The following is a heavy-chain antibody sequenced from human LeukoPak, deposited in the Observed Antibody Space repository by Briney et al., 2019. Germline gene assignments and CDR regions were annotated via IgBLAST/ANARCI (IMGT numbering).Heavy chain of an antibody. Sequence: ASVKVSCKASGYTFTGYYMHWVRQAPGRGLEWMGWINPNSGGTNYAQKFQGRVTMTRDTSISTAYMELSRLRSDDTAVYYCARATGIAVAKHWFDPWGQGTLVTVSS. CDR3: ARATGIAVAKHWFDP. D-gene: IGHD6-19*01. CDR2: INPNSGGT. CDR1: GYTFTGYY. J-gene: IGHJ5*02. V-gene: IGHV1-2*02.